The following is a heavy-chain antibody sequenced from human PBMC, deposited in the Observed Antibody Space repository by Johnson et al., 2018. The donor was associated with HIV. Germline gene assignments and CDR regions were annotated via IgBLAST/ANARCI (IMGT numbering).Heavy chain of an antibody. V-gene: IGHV3-23*04. CDR2: ISGSGGST. J-gene: IGHJ3*02. CDR1: GLTVSSYY. D-gene: IGHD4-17*01. CDR3: TTDRGNGDYDAFDI. Sequence: VQLVESGGGVVQPGGSLSLSCAASGLTVSSYYMTWFRQPPGKGLGWVSAISGSGGSTSYADPVKGRFTISRDNSKNTLYLQMNSLRAEDTAVYYCTTDRGNGDYDAFDIWGQGTMVTVSS.